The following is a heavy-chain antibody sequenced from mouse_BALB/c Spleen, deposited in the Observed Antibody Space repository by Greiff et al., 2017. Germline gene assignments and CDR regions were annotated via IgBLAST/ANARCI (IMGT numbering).Heavy chain of an antibody. V-gene: IGHV3-2*02. CDR2: ISYSGST. CDR1: GYSITSDYA. D-gene: IGHD2-10*02. J-gene: IGHJ4*01. CDR3: ASGYGNYGYYAMDY. Sequence: DVQLQESGPGLVKPSQSLSLTCTVTGYSITSDYAWYWIRQFPGNKLEWMGYISYSGSTSYNPSLKSRISITRDTSKNQFFLQLNSVTTEDTATYYCASGYGNYGYYAMDYWGQGTSVTVSS.